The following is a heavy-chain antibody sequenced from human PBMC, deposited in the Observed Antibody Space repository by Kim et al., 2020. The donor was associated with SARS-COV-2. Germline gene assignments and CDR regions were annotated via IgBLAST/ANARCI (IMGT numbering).Heavy chain of an antibody. CDR3: ARDQGINSRQQLAHSYYYYGMDV. D-gene: IGHD6-13*01. J-gene: IGHJ6*02. CDR2: ISYDGSNK. V-gene: IGHV3-30*04. Sequence: GGSLRLSCAASGFTFSSYAMHWVRQAPGKGLEWVAVISYDGSNKYYADSVKGRFTISRDNSKNTLYLQMNSLRAEDTAVYYCARDQGINSRQQLAHSYYYYGMDVWGQGTTVTVSS. CDR1: GFTFSSYA.